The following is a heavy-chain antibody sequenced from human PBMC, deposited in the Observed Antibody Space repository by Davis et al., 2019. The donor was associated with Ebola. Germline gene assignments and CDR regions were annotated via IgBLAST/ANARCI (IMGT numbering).Heavy chain of an antibody. CDR3: AKSHRDGTAYYYGMDV. J-gene: IGHJ6*02. V-gene: IGHV3-21*01. Sequence: GGSLRPSCAAPGPTLTSYSMNWVRQAPGKGLEWVSSISSSSSYIYYADSVKGRFTNPRDNAKNSLYLQMNSLRAEDTAVYYCAKSHRDGTAYYYGMDVWGQGTTVTVSS. CDR1: GPTLTSYS. CDR2: ISSSSSYI. D-gene: IGHD2-21*02.